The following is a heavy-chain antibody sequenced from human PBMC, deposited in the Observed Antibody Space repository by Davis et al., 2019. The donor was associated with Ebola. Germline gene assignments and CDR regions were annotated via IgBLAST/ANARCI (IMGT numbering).Heavy chain of an antibody. CDR3: ARDIVR. D-gene: IGHD3-16*02. CDR1: GGSISSSNW. J-gene: IGHJ4*02. Sequence: SETLSLTCAVSGGSISSSNWWSWVRQPPGKGLEWIGYIYYSGSTNYNPSLKSRVTISVDTSKNQFSLKLSSVTAADTAVYYCARDIVRWGQGTLVTVSS. CDR2: IYYSGST. V-gene: IGHV4-4*02.